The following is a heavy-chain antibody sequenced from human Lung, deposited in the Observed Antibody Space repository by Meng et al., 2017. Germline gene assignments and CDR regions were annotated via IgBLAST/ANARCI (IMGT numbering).Heavy chain of an antibody. D-gene: IGHD4-11*01. Sequence: QVQLQQWGAGLLKPSDTLSLTCVVSGGSFSDYYWSWIRQPPGTGLEWIGEINHSGSTNYNPSLESRATISVDTSQNNLSLKLSSVTAADSAVYYCARGPTTMAHDFDYWGQGTLVTVSS. J-gene: IGHJ4*02. CDR3: ARGPTTMAHDFDY. CDR2: INHSGST. CDR1: GGSFSDYY. V-gene: IGHV4-34*01.